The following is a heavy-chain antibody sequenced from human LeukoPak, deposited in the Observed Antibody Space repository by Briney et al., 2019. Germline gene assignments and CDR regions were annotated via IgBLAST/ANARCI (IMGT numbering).Heavy chain of an antibody. CDR1: GYTFTRYG. D-gene: IGHD5-24*01. J-gene: IGHJ4*02. V-gene: IGHV1-18*01. CDR3: ARDAIEMATISWGDY. CDR2: ISAYNGNT. Sequence: ASVKVSCKASGYTFTRYGISWVRQAPGHGIEWMGWISAYNGNTNYAQKLQGRVTMTTDTSTSTAYMELRSLRSDDTAVYYCARDAIEMATISWGDYWGQGTLVTVSS.